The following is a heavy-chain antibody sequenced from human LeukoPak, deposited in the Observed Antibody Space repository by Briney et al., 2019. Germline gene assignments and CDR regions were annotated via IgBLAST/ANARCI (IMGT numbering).Heavy chain of an antibody. V-gene: IGHV3-15*01. CDR2: IKSKTDGGTT. Sequence: GGSLRLSCAASGFTFSNAWMSWVRQAPGKGLEWVGRIKSKTDGGTTDYAAPVKGRFTISRDDSKNQLYLQMNSLKTEDTAVYYCTTAPFGDYGDYYYYYYMDVWGKGTTVTISS. CDR1: GFTFSNAW. D-gene: IGHD4-17*01. J-gene: IGHJ6*03. CDR3: TTAPFGDYGDYYYYYYMDV.